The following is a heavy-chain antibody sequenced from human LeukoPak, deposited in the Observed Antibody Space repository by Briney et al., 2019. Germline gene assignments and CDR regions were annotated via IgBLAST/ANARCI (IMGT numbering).Heavy chain of an antibody. CDR1: GFTFDDYA. V-gene: IGHV3-9*03. Sequence: HPGGSLRLSCAASGFTFDDYAMHWVRQAPGKGLEWVSGISWNSGFIGYADSVKGRFTISRDNAKNSLYLQMNSLRAEDMALYYCAKASSATIRYPFDYWGQGTLVTVSS. CDR2: ISWNSGFI. D-gene: IGHD5-12*01. CDR3: AKASSATIRYPFDY. J-gene: IGHJ4*02.